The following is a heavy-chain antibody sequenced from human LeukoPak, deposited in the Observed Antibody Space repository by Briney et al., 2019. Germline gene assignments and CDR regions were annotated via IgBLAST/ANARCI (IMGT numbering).Heavy chain of an antibody. CDR1: GLHKSSYS. V-gene: IGHV4-59*01. D-gene: IGHD3-3*01. Sequence: PSETLSHSRCVWGLHKSSYSGFCLRQSPGKGLEWIGYFYYSGRTNYNPPLKSRVPISVDTPKNEFSLKQRSVPAADTALYYWASGVWGGRYYFYYWGQGTLVTVSS. J-gene: IGHJ4*02. CDR3: ASGVWGGRYYFYY. CDR2: FYYSGRT.